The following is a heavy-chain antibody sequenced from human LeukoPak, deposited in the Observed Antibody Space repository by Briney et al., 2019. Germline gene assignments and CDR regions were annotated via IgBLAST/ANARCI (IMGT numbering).Heavy chain of an antibody. D-gene: IGHD3-10*01. CDR3: AKGGPLWFGELLYYYYYMDV. V-gene: IGHV3-23*01. CDR2: ISGSGGST. J-gene: IGHJ6*03. Sequence: GASVKVSCKASGYTFTSYAMSWVRQAPGKGLEWVSAISGSGGSTYYADSVKGRLTISRDNSKNTLYLQMNSLRAEDTAVYYCAKGGPLWFGELLYYYYYMDVWGKGTTVTISS. CDR1: GYTFTSYA.